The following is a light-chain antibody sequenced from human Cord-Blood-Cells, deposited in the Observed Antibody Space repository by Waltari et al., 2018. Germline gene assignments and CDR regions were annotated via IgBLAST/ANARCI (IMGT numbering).Light chain of an antibody. Sequence: QAVLTQPSSLSASPGASASLTCTLRSGINVGTYRIYWYQQKPGSPPQYLLRYKSDSDKQQGCGVRSRFSGSKDASANAGILLISGLQSEDEADYYCMIWHSSAWVFGGGTKLTVL. CDR1: SGINVGTYR. V-gene: IGLV5-45*02. J-gene: IGLJ3*02. CDR3: MIWHSSAWV. CDR2: YKSDSDK.